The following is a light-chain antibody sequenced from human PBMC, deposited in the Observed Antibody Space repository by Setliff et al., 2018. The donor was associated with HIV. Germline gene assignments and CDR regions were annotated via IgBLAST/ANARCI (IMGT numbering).Light chain of an antibody. Sequence: QSALTQPASVSGSPGQSITISCNGTSNDIGSHNYVSWYQQRPGKAPKLVIYDVAQRPSGGSSRFSGSKSGDTASLTISGLQTEDEADYYCNSYTSSDTYVFGTGTKVTVL. CDR1: SNDIGSHNY. CDR3: NSYTSSDTYV. CDR2: DVA. V-gene: IGLV2-14*03. J-gene: IGLJ1*01.